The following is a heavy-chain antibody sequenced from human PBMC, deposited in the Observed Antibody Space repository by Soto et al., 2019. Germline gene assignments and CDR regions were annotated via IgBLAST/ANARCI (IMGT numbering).Heavy chain of an antibody. CDR1: GFTFSSYW. CDR2: INSDGSST. Sequence: PGGSRRLSCAASGFTFSSYWMHWVRQAPGKGLVWVSRINSDGSSTSYADSVKGRFTISRDNAKNTLYLQMNSLRAEDTAVYYCAKELIFGYSNGWYLDSWGRGILVTVPS. V-gene: IGHV3-74*01. CDR3: AKELIFGYSNGWYLDS. D-gene: IGHD6-19*01. J-gene: IGHJ4*02.